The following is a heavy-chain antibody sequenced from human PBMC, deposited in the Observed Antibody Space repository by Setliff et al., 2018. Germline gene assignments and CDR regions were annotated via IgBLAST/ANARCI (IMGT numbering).Heavy chain of an antibody. CDR3: ARDPLTTNRRRAFDI. J-gene: IGHJ3*02. CDR2: VIPIFGTA. CDR1: GGTFSSYA. V-gene: IGHV1-69*13. D-gene: IGHD4-17*01. Sequence: GASVKVSCKASGGTFSSYAISWVRQAPGQGLEWMGGVIPIFGTANYAQKFQGRVTITADESTSTAYMELSSLRSEDTAVYYCARDPLTTNRRRAFDIWGQGTMVTVSS.